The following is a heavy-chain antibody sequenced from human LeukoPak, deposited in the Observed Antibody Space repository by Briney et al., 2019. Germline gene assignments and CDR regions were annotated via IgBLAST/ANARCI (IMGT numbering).Heavy chain of an antibody. V-gene: IGHV3-74*01. CDR1: GFSFSNYW. J-gene: IGHJ4*02. CDR2: ISPDGSGT. CDR3: AREYCSSSGRAFDH. Sequence: QPGGSLRLSCAASGFSFSNYWMHWVRQGPGKGLLWVSRISPDGSGTTYADSVKGRFVISRDNAQNTVYLQMSSLRPEDMAVSYCAREYCSSSGRAFDHWGQGTLVTASS. D-gene: IGHD6-6*01.